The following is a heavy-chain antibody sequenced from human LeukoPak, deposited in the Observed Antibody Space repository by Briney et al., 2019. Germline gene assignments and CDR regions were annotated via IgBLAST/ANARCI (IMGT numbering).Heavy chain of an antibody. Sequence: GGSLRLSCAASGFSFNSYSMSWVRQAQGKGLEWVANIKLDGSEKYYVDSVRGRFTISRDNAKNSLYLQMNSLRAEDTALYYCAREVSLDSWGQGTLVTVSS. CDR1: GFSFNSYS. CDR3: AREVSLDS. CDR2: IKLDGSEK. V-gene: IGHV3-7*01. J-gene: IGHJ4*02.